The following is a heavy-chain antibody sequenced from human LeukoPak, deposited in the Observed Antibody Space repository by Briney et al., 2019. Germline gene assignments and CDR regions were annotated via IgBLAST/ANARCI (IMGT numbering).Heavy chain of an antibody. CDR1: GGSISSSSYY. V-gene: IGHV4-39*01. CDR2: IYYSGST. D-gene: IGHD3-22*01. CDR3: ARHGDYYDSSGYFGSYLDY. Sequence: SSETLSLTCTVSGGSISSSSYYWGWMRQPPGKGLEWMGSIYYSGSTYYNPSLKSRVTISVDTSKNQFSLKLSSVTAADTAVYYCARHGDYYDSSGYFGSYLDYWGQGTLVTVSS. J-gene: IGHJ4*02.